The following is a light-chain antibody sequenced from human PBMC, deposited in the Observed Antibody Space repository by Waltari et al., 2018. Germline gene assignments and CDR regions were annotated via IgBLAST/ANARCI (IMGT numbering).Light chain of an antibody. CDR1: SSAVGAYNY. CDR2: DVS. V-gene: IGLV2-23*02. Sequence: QSALTQPPSVSGSPGQSITIPCTGTSSAVGAYNYVSWYPQHPGKAPKLMIYDVSKRPSGVSNRFSGSKSGNTASLTISGLQAEDEADYYCCSYAGSSTGVFGGGTKLTVL. CDR3: CSYAGSSTGV. J-gene: IGLJ3*02.